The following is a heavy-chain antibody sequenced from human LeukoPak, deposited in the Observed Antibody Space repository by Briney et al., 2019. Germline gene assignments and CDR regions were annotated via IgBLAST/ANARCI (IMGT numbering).Heavy chain of an antibody. Sequence: GGSLRLSCTASGFSFTDYAMSWVRQAPGKGLEWVSDIRATSGITYYADSVKGRFTISRDNSKKMLYLKMNSLRADDTALYYCARDSDFYDSLTFYGMDVWGQGTTVIVSS. J-gene: IGHJ6*02. CDR2: IRATSGIT. CDR3: ARDSDFYDSLTFYGMDV. CDR1: GFSFTDYA. D-gene: IGHD3-3*01. V-gene: IGHV3-23*01.